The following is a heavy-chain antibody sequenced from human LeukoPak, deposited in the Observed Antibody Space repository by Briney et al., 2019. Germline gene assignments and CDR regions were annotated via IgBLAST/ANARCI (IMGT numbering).Heavy chain of an antibody. CDR3: ARHYYDSSGYRRDYYFDH. V-gene: IGHV4-39*01. CDR1: GGSISSSSDY. J-gene: IGHJ4*02. D-gene: IGHD3-22*01. Sequence: SETLSLTCTVSGGSISSSSDYWGWIRQPPGKGLEYIGSIYYSGTTYYNPSLKSRVSMSVDMSKNQFSLKLSSVTAADTAVYYCARHYYDSSGYRRDYYFDHWGQGTLVTVSS. CDR2: IYYSGTT.